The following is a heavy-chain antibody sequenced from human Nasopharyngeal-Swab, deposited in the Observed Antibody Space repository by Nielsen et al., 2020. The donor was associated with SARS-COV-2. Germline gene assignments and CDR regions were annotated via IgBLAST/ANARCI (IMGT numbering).Heavy chain of an antibody. CDR1: GGSISSSNW. D-gene: IGHD1-26*01. J-gene: IGHJ3*02. Sequence: SETLSLTCAVSGGSISSSNWWSWVRQPPGKGLEWIGEIYHSGSTNYNPSLKSRVTMSVDESKNQFSLKLSSVTAADTAVYFCARDVVGATTTDAFDIWGQGTMVTVSP. CDR3: ARDVVGATTTDAFDI. CDR2: IYHSGST. V-gene: IGHV4-4*02.